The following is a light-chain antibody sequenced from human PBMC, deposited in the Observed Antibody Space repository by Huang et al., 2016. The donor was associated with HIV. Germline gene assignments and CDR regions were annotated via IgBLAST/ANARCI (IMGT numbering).Light chain of an antibody. CDR2: GAS. V-gene: IGKV3-15*01. CDR1: QSVSSN. CDR3: QQYNNWPHT. J-gene: IGKJ2*01. Sequence: EIVMTQSPATLSVSPGERATLSCRASQSVSSNLAWYQQKPGQAPRHLIYGASTRATGIPARFSGTGSGTEFTLTISSLQSEDFAVYNCQQYNNWPHTFGQGTKLEIK.